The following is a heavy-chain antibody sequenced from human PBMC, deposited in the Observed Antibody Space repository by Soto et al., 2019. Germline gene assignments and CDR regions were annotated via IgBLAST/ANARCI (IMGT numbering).Heavy chain of an antibody. CDR3: AREGGWYVDY. J-gene: IGHJ4*02. CDR1: GFTFSGYT. Sequence: ASVKVSCKASGFTFSGYTIHWVRQAPGQRLEWMGWIKADNTNTKYSQKFQGRVTITRDTSASTVYMELSSLRSEDTAVYYCAREGGWYVDYWGQGTRVTVSS. V-gene: IGHV1-3*01. CDR2: IKADNTNT. D-gene: IGHD6-19*01.